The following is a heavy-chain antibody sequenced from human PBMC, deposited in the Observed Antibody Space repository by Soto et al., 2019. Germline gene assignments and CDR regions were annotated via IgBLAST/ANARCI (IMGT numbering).Heavy chain of an antibody. D-gene: IGHD3-10*01. V-gene: IGHV4-38-2*02. Sequence: SETLSLTCTVSGYSINSGTYYWGWIRQPPGKGQEWIGTFYNNENPNYNTSLKSRVTISVETSKNQFSLKLSSVTAADSAVYYCARLFGSGSLYFDYWGQGTLVTVSS. CDR1: GYSINSGTYY. J-gene: IGHJ4*03. CDR3: ARLFGSGSLYFDY. CDR2: FYNNENP.